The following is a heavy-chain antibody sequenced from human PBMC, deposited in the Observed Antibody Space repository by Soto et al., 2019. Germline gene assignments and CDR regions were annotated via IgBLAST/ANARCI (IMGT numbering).Heavy chain of an antibody. Sequence: GASVKVSCKASGYTFTSYGISWVRQAPGQGLEWMGWISAYNGNTNYAQKLQGRVTMTTDTSTSTAYMELRSLRSDDTAVYYCARDPEYGGHINWFDPWGQGTLVTVSS. V-gene: IGHV1-18*01. CDR1: GYTFTSYG. CDR2: ISAYNGNT. J-gene: IGHJ5*02. CDR3: ARDPEYGGHINWFDP. D-gene: IGHD5-12*01.